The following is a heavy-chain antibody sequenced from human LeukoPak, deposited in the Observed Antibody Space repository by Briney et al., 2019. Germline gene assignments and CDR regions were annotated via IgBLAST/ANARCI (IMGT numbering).Heavy chain of an antibody. Sequence: GESLKISCKGSGYSFTSYWIGWVRQMPGKGLEWMGIIYPGDSDTRYSPSFQGQVTISADKSISTAYLQWSSLKASDTAMYYCARVGAYAGLGSYHYYYGMDVWGKGTTVTVSS. D-gene: IGHD3-10*01. CDR2: IYPGDSDT. CDR3: ARVGAYAGLGSYHYYYGMDV. CDR1: GYSFTSYW. J-gene: IGHJ6*04. V-gene: IGHV5-51*01.